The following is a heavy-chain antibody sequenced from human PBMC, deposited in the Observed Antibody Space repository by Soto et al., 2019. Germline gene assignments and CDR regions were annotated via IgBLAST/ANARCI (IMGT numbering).Heavy chain of an antibody. J-gene: IGHJ6*02. V-gene: IGHV1-69*06. Sequence: AASVKVSCKASGGTFSSYAISWVRQAPGQGLEWMGGIIPIFGTANYAQKFQGRVTITADKSTSTAYMELSSLRSEDTAVYYCARGEVAGNDLFYYGMDVWGQGTTVTVSS. CDR3: ARGEVAGNDLFYYGMDV. CDR2: IIPIFGTA. CDR1: GGTFSSYA. D-gene: IGHD6-19*01.